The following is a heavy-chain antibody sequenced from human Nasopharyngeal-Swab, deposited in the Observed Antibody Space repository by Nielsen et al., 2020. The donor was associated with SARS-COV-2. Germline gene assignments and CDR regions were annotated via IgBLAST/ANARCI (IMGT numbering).Heavy chain of an antibody. CDR2: IYYSGST. CDR3: ARDPSPGIAVAGTGAFDI. D-gene: IGHD6-19*01. CDR1: GGSISSYY. J-gene: IGHJ3*02. V-gene: IGHV4-59*01. Sequence: SETLSLTCTVSGGSISSYYWSWIRQPPGKGLEWIWYIYYSGSTNYNPSLKSRVTISVDTSKNQFSLKLSSVTAADTAVYYCARDPSPGIAVAGTGAFDIWGQGTMVTVSS.